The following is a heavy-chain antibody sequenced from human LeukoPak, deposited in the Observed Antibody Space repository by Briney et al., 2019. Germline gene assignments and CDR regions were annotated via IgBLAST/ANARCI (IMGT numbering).Heavy chain of an antibody. D-gene: IGHD3-9*01. V-gene: IGHV4-39*07. CDR3: ARSGTHLRWLLLRPFDY. CDR1: GGSISSGGYY. CDR2: INHSGST. Sequence: EPSETLSLTCTVSGGSISSGGYYWSWIRQPPGKGLEWVGEINHSGSTNYNPSLKSRVTISVDTSKNQFSLKLSSVTAADTAVYYCARSGTHLRWLLLRPFDYWGQGTLVTVSS. J-gene: IGHJ4*02.